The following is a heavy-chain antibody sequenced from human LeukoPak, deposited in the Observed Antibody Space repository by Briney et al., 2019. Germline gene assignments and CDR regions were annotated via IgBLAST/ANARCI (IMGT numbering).Heavy chain of an antibody. CDR2: IWYDGSNK. Sequence: PGGSLRLSCAASGFTFSSYGMHWVRQAPGKGLEWVAVIWYDGSNKYYADSVKGRFTISRDNSKNTLYLQMNSLRAEDTAVYYCARGKSYSYGDYWGQGTLVTVSS. J-gene: IGHJ4*02. V-gene: IGHV3-33*01. D-gene: IGHD5-18*01. CDR1: GFTFSSYG. CDR3: ARGKSYSYGDY.